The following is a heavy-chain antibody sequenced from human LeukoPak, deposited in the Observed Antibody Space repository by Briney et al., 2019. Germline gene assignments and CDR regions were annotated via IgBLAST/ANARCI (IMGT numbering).Heavy chain of an antibody. J-gene: IGHJ2*01. CDR2: IFPGGSS. CDR3: ARARSSSGWYAYFDL. V-gene: IGHV4-4*07. D-gene: IGHD6-19*01. Sequence: SETLSLTCTVSGGSIGAYYWSWIRQPAGQGLEWIGRIFPGGSSNYNPSLKSRVTMSADTSKNQFSLKLSSVTAADTAVYFCARARSSSGWYAYFDLWGRGTLVTVSS. CDR1: GGSIGAYY.